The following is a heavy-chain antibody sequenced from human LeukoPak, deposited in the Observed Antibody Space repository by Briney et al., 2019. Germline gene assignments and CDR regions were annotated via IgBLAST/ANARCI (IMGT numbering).Heavy chain of an antibody. D-gene: IGHD2-15*01. J-gene: IGHJ5*02. CDR3: AGGYCSGGSCYWFDP. CDR2: IYPGDSDT. V-gene: IGHV5-51*03. CDR1: GYSFTRYL. Sequence: GESLKISCKGSGYSFTRYLIGWGRPIPGKRPEWWGMIYPGDSDTRYSPSFQGQVTISADKSISTAYLQWSSLKASDTAMYYCAGGYCSGGSCYWFDPWGQGTLVTVSS.